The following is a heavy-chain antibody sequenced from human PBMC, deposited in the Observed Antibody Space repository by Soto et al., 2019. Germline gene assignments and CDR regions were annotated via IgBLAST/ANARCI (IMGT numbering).Heavy chain of an antibody. CDR2: ISDDGSIK. D-gene: IGHD5-18*01. V-gene: IGHV3-30-3*01. CDR3: ARAIETAMDPCDY. CDR1: GFSFTTYA. Sequence: GGSLRPSCAASGFSFTTYAMHWVRQAPGKGLEWVAVISDDGSIKYYADSVKGRFTISRDNSKNTFYLQMNSLRGDDTALYYCARAIETAMDPCDYWGQGALVTVSS. J-gene: IGHJ4*02.